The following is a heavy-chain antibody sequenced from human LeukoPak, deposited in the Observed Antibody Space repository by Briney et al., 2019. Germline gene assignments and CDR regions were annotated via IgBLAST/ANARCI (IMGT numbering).Heavy chain of an antibody. Sequence: GGSLRLSCAASGFTFSRYWMNWVRQAPGKGLEWVSSISSSSSYIYYADSVKGRFTISRDNAKNSLYLQMNSLRAEDTAVYYCARDQGSGSYNYYYYMDVWGKGTTVTVSS. J-gene: IGHJ6*03. D-gene: IGHD3-10*01. CDR2: ISSSSSYI. CDR3: ARDQGSGSYNYYYYMDV. CDR1: GFTFSRYW. V-gene: IGHV3-21*01.